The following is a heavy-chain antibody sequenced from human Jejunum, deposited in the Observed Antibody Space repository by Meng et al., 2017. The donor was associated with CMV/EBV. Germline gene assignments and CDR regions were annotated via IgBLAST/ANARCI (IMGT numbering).Heavy chain of an antibody. V-gene: IGHV3-30*02. CDR1: FRRYG. CDR2: IRYDGSNK. D-gene: IGHD3-3*01. CDR3: AKDSYDFWSGYYEGYYFDY. J-gene: IGHJ4*02. Sequence: FRRYGMPWVRQAPGKGLEWVAFIRYDGSNKYYADSVKGRFTISRDNSKNTLYLQMNSLRAEDTAVYYCAKDSYDFWSGYYEGYYFDYWGQGTLVTVSS.